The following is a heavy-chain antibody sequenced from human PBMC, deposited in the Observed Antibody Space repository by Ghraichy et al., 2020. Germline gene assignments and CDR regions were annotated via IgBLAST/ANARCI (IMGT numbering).Heavy chain of an antibody. CDR2: ISSSSSYI. J-gene: IGHJ6*02. CDR3: ARDFSCSGGSCYYYYGMDV. V-gene: IGHV3-21*01. Sequence: GGSLRLSCAASGFTFSSYSMNWVRQAPGKGLEWVSSISSSSSYIYYADSVKGRFTISRDNAKNSLYLQMNSLRAEDTAVYYCARDFSCSGGSCYYYYGMDVWGQGTTVTVSS. D-gene: IGHD2-15*01. CDR1: GFTFSSYS.